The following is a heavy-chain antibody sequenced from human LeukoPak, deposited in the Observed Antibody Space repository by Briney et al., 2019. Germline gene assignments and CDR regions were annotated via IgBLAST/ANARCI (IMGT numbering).Heavy chain of an antibody. V-gene: IGHV3-23*01. D-gene: IGHD3-9*01. Sequence: PGGSLRLSCAASGFTFSSYAMSWVRQAPGKGLEWVSAISGSGGSTYYADSVKGRFTISRDNSKNTLYLQMNSLRAEDTAVYYCAKGPFCREIRCDILTGYYSVDYWGQGTLVTVSS. J-gene: IGHJ4*02. CDR2: ISGSGGST. CDR3: AKGPFCREIRCDILTGYYSVDY. CDR1: GFTFSSYA.